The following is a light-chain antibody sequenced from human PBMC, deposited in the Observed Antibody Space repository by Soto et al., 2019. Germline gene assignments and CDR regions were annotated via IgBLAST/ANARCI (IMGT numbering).Light chain of an antibody. J-gene: IGKJ1*01. V-gene: IGKV3-11*01. CDR3: QQRSNWPPTT. CDR2: DAS. CDR1: QSVSSY. Sequence: EIVFTQSPYTLSLSPGERATLSCRASQSVSSYLAWYQQKPGQAPRLLIYDASNRATGIPARFSGSGSGTDFTLTISSLEPEDFAVYYCQQRSNWPPTTFGQGTKVDI.